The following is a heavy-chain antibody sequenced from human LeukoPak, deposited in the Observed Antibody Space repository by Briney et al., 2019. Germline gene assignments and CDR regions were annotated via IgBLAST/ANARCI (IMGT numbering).Heavy chain of an antibody. J-gene: IGHJ4*02. D-gene: IGHD7-27*01. CDR1: GFTFSNYW. CDR3: ARDDRLGIDY. V-gene: IGHV3-7*04. CDR2: IKQDGSEK. Sequence: PGGSLRLSCAASGFTFSNYWMNWVRQAPGKGLEWVANIKQDGSEKYYVDSVKGRFTISRDNSKNTLYLQMNSLRAEDTAVYYCARDDRLGIDYWGQGTLVTVSS.